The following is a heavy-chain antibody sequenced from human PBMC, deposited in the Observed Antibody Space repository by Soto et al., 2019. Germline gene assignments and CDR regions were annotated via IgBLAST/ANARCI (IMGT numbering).Heavy chain of an antibody. V-gene: IGHV3-23*01. CDR2: ISDTGGST. CDR3: TPFPRAAAHNPFPDYYYYGVDV. CDR1: GFTFSSYA. D-gene: IGHD6-13*01. Sequence: EVQVLESGGGLVQPGGSLRLSCAASGFTFSSYAMSWVRQAPGKGLEWVSGISDTGGSTYYADSVKGRFTISRDNSKNTLFLQMDSLRAEDTAVYYCTPFPRAAAHNPFPDYYYYGVDVWGQGTAVTVSS. J-gene: IGHJ6*02.